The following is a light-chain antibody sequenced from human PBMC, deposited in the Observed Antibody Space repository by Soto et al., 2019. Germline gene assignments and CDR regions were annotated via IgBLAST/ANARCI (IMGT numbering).Light chain of an antibody. J-gene: IGKJ1*01. V-gene: IGKV3-15*01. CDR1: QSVSSN. Sequence: EIVMTQSPATLSVSPGERATLSCRASQSVSSNLAWYQQTPGQAPRILIYGASTRDTGIPARFSGSGSGTEFTLAISRLQSEDFAVYYCQQYNTWPRTFGQGTKVDIK. CDR3: QQYNTWPRT. CDR2: GAS.